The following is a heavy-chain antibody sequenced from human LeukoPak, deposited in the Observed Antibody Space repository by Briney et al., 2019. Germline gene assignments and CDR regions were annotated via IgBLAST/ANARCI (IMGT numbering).Heavy chain of an antibody. CDR2: INHSGST. V-gene: IGHV4-34*01. D-gene: IGHD6-13*01. J-gene: IGHJ3*02. CDR3: ARAAGYSSSWYRLDAFDI. CDR1: GGSFSGYY. Sequence: SETLSLTCAVYGGSFSGYYWSWIRQPPGKGLEWIGEINHSGSTNYNPSLKSRVTISVDTSKNQFSLKLSSVTAADTAVYYCARAAGYSSSWYRLDAFDIWGQGTMVTVSS.